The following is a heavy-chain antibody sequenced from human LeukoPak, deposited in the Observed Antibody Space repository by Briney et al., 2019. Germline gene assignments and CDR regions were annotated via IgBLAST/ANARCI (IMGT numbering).Heavy chain of an antibody. CDR2: IYYSGST. CDR1: GDSISCYY. V-gene: IGHV4-59*01. Sequence: SETLSLTCTVSGDSISCYYWSWIRQSPGKGLEWIGYIYYSGSTNYNPSLKSRVTISVDTSKNQFSLKLSSVTAADTAVYYCARDLGYCSSTSCRYFDSWGQGTLVTVSS. CDR3: ARDLGYCSSTSCRYFDS. J-gene: IGHJ4*02. D-gene: IGHD2-2*01.